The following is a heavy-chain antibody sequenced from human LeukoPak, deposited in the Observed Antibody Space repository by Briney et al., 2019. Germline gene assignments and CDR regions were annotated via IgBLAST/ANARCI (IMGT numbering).Heavy chain of an antibody. V-gene: IGHV3-7*01. Sequence: GGSTRLSCAGSGFTFTNYYMSWVRQAPGKGLEWVANINQVGTETFYVDSVKGRFTISRDNAKNSLYLQMSSLRAEDTAVYYCAQLLLRGPTAWGQGTLVTVSS. D-gene: IGHD2-15*01. CDR3: AQLLLRGPTA. CDR2: INQVGTET. CDR1: GFTFTNYY. J-gene: IGHJ4*02.